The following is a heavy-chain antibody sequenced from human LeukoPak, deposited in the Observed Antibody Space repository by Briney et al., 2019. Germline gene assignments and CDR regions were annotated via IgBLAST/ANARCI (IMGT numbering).Heavy chain of an antibody. Sequence: PGRSLRLSCAASGFTFSSYAMHWVRQAPGKGLEWVAVISYDGSNKYYADSVKGRFTISRDNSKNTLYLQMNSLRAEDTAVYYCARGDKSSGWYFLDYWGRGTLVTVSS. CDR3: ARGDKSSGWYFLDY. J-gene: IGHJ4*02. D-gene: IGHD6-19*01. CDR2: ISYDGSNK. CDR1: GFTFSSYA. V-gene: IGHV3-30*03.